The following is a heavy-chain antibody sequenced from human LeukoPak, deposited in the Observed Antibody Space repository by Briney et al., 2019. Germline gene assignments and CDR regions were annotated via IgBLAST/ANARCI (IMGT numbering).Heavy chain of an antibody. Sequence: SENLSLTCTVSGGSISSYYWSWIRQPAGKGLEWIGRIYTSGSTNYNPSLKSRVTMSVDTSKNQFSLKLSSVTAADTAVYYCARDRSYGDYGGHDAFDIWGQGTMVTVSS. D-gene: IGHD4-17*01. CDR1: GGSISSYY. CDR2: IYTSGST. V-gene: IGHV4-4*07. CDR3: ARDRSYGDYGGHDAFDI. J-gene: IGHJ3*02.